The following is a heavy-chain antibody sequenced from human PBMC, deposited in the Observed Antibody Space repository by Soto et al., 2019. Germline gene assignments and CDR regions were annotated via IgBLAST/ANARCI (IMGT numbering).Heavy chain of an antibody. V-gene: IGHV4-39*07. Sequence: SETLSLTCTISGASMTSSSYFWCFVRQPPGLGLEWIGTIYYNRSTYYSTSLKSRVTISVVTSKNQFSLKLSSVTAADTAVYYCARDQNWFDPWGQGTLVTVST. CDR2: IYYNRST. J-gene: IGHJ5*02. CDR1: GASMTSSSYF. CDR3: ARDQNWFDP.